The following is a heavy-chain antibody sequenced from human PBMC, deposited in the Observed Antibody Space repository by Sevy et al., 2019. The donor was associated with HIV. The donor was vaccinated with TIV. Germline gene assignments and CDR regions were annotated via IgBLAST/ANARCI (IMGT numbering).Heavy chain of an antibody. CDR3: ARDPPPVSSFGAVLDDY. D-gene: IGHD3-3*01. V-gene: IGHV1-8*01. Sequence: ASVKVSCKASGYTFTSYDIYWVRQATGQGLEWMGWMNPNSGNIGYAQKFQGRVTMTRNTSISTAYMELSSLRSEDTAVYYCARDPPPVSSFGAVLDDYWGQGTRVTVSS. CDR1: GYTFTSYD. J-gene: IGHJ4*02. CDR2: MNPNSGNI.